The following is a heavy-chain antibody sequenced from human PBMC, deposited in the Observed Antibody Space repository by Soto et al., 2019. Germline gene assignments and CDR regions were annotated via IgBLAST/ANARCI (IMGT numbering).Heavy chain of an antibody. CDR2: IWYDGSNK. D-gene: IGHD3-3*01. V-gene: IGHV3-33*01. CDR1: GFTFSSYG. J-gene: IGHJ6*02. CDR3: ARGLLDFWSGSYYYGMDV. Sequence: QVQLVESGGGVVQPGRSLRLSCAASGFTFSSYGMHWVRQAPGKGLEWVAVIWYDGSNKYYADSVKGQFTISRDNSKNTLYLQMNSLRAEDTAVYYCARGLLDFWSGSYYYGMDVWGQGTTVTVSS.